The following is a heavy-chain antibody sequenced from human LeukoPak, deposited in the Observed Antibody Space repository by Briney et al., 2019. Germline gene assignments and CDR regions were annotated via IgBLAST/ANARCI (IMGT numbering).Heavy chain of an antibody. CDR1: GGSISSYY. J-gene: IGHJ3*02. Sequence: SEALSLTCTVSGGSISSYYWSWIRQPPGKGLEWIGYIYYSGSTNYNPSLKSRVTISVDTSKNQFSLKLSSVTAADTAVYYCARAHKLNAFDIWGQGTMVTVSS. CDR3: ARAHKLNAFDI. D-gene: IGHD1-1*01. CDR2: IYYSGST. V-gene: IGHV4-59*01.